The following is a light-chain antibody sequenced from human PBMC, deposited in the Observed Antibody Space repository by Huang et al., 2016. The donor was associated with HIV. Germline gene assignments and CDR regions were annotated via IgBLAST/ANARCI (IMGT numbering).Light chain of an antibody. CDR3: QQYDYWPPVT. CDR2: GAS. Sequence: IVMTQSPVTLSVSPGERAALSCRAGQSIKSNLAWYQQKPGQAPRLLLYGASTRATGGPARFSGSGSGTEFTLTINNLQSDDFAVYYCQQYDYWPPVTFGQGTKV. CDR1: QSIKSN. V-gene: IGKV3-15*01. J-gene: IGKJ1*01.